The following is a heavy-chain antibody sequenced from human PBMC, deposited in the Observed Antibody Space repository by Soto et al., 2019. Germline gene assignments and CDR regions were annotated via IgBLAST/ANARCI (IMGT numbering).Heavy chain of an antibody. D-gene: IGHD6-13*01. CDR3: ARASATIAAAAIFDY. CDR1: GGAISSSKW. Sequence: SETLSLTCVVSGGAISSSKWWSWVRQPPGKGLEWIGEIYQSGSTNYNPSLESRVRMSVDKSRNQFSLKLTSVSAADTAVYYCARASATIAAAAIFDYWGQGTLVTVSS. CDR2: IYQSGST. V-gene: IGHV4-4*02. J-gene: IGHJ4*02.